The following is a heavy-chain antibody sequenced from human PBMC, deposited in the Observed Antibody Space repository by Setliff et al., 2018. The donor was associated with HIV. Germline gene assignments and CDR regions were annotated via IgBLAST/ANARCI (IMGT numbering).Heavy chain of an antibody. J-gene: IGHJ6*03. CDR3: ARFVHSSGWYSSSYYYCMDV. CDR2: IYPGDSDT. Sequence: GESLKISCKGSGYSFNNYWIGWVRQMSGKGLEWMGIIYPGDSDTTYSPSFQGQVNISADKSISTAYLQWSSLKASDTAMYYCARFVHSSGWYSSSYYYCMDVWGKGTTVTVSS. V-gene: IGHV5-51*01. D-gene: IGHD3-22*01. CDR1: GYSFNNYW.